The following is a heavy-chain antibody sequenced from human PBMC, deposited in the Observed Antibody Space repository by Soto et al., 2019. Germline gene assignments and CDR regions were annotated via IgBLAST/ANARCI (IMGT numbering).Heavy chain of an antibody. CDR2: IYYTGRT. Sequence: SETLSLTCTVSGGSVRSGSFYWSWIRQPPGRGLEWIGYIYYTGRTSYNPSLKGRVSISVDTSKNQFSLNLTSVTAADTAVYYCVRDSTAFLFDYWGQGAKVTVSS. CDR1: GGSVRSGSFY. D-gene: IGHD2-2*01. J-gene: IGHJ4*02. CDR3: VRDSTAFLFDY. V-gene: IGHV4-61*01.